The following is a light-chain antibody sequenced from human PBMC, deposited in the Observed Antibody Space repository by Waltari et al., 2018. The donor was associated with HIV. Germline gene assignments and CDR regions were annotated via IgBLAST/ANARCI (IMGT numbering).Light chain of an antibody. Sequence: DIVLTQSPDFLAVSLGERATINCKSSQSLLYPSRNRNYLTWYQQKPGQPPKLLIYWASTRASGVPDRFSGSGSGTDFTLTISSLQTEDVAVYYCQQYYSSRLTFGGGTKVGIQ. V-gene: IGKV4-1*01. CDR1: QSLLYPSRNRNY. CDR2: WAS. J-gene: IGKJ4*01. CDR3: QQYYSSRLT.